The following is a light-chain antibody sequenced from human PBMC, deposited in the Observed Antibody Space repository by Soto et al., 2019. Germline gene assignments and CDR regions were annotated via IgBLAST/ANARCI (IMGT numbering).Light chain of an antibody. V-gene: IGKV2-30*01. Sequence: DVLMTQSPPSLTVTLGQPASISCKSSQSLVYTDEHTYLNWFHQRPVQSPRRLIYKVAIRASGVPDRFIGGQSGTYLTMKIDGLEAEDVGVYYFMQGTHSPSIFGGGTPVQIK. CDR1: QSLVYTDEHTY. J-gene: IGKJ4*01. CDR2: KVA. CDR3: MQGTHSPSI.